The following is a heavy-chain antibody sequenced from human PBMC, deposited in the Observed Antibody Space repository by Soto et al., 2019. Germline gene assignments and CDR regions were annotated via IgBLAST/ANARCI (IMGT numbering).Heavy chain of an antibody. V-gene: IGHV1-18*01. J-gene: IGHJ5*02. D-gene: IGHD2-15*01. CDR2: ISAYNGNT. CDR3: ARDPGYCSGGSCYDWFDP. Sequence: ASVKVSCKASGYTFTSYGIGWVRQAPGQGLEWMGWISAYNGNTNYAQKLQGRVTMTTDTSTSTAYMELRSLRSDDTAVYYCARDPGYCSGGSCYDWFDPWGQGTLVTVSS. CDR1: GYTFTSYG.